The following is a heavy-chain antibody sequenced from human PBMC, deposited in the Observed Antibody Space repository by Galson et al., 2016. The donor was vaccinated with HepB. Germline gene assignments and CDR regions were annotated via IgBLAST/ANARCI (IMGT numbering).Heavy chain of an antibody. V-gene: IGHV5-51*01. CDR2: IYPSDSDT. CDR3: ARRRDILTGYHSYYYVMDV. J-gene: IGHJ6*02. Sequence: QSGAEVKKPGESLKISCKGPGYSFTRYYIAWVRQMPGKGLEWMGIIYPSDSDTRYSPSFQGQVTISADKSINTAYLQWSSLKASDTAMYYCARRRDILTGYHSYYYVMDVWGQGTTVTVSS. D-gene: IGHD3-9*01. CDR1: GYSFTRYY.